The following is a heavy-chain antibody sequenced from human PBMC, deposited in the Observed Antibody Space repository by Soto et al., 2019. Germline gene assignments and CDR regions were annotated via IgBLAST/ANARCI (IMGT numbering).Heavy chain of an antibody. J-gene: IGHJ6*02. D-gene: IGHD1-7*01. CDR2: RNPNSGNT. CDR1: GSTFTSYD. Sequence: QVQLVQSGAEVKKPGASVKVSCKASGSTFTSYDINWVRQATGQGLEWMGWRNPNSGNTGYAQKFQGRVTMTRNTSISTAYMELSSLRSEDTAVYYCARGRKSDSNWNYYYYYYGMDVWGQGTTVTVSS. V-gene: IGHV1-8*01. CDR3: ARGRKSDSNWNYYYYYYGMDV.